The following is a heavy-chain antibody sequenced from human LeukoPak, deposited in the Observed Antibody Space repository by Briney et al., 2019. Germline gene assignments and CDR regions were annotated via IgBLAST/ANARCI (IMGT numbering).Heavy chain of an antibody. CDR1: GDSVSSNSAA. CDR2: TYYRSKLYT. D-gene: IGHD5-12*01. CDR3: ARGYSGYLVT. Sequence: SQTLSLTCTISGDSVSSNSAAWNWIRQSPSRGLEWLVRTYYRSKLYTYYAVSVKIRITINPDTSKNQFSLQLYSVTPDDTAVYYCARGYSGYLVTGGQGTLVPVS. J-gene: IGHJ4*02. V-gene: IGHV6-1*01.